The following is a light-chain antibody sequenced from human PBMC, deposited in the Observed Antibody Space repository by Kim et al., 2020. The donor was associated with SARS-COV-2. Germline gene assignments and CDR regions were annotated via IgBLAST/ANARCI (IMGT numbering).Light chain of an antibody. J-gene: IGLJ1*01. CDR1: GQDVAGYNY. V-gene: IGLV2-8*01. CDR3: SSYEGSDDPYV. CDR2: KVS. Sequence: QPAAISCTATGQDVAGYNYVSWYQQHPDDAPKRMCYKVSERPPGVPDRFSGATSGHTASLTVSELQSEDEADYYCSSYEGSDDPYVFGTGTKVTV.